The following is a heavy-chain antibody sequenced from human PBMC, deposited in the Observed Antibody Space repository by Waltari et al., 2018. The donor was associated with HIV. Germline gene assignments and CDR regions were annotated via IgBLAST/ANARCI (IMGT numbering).Heavy chain of an antibody. J-gene: IGHJ5*02. CDR1: AYTFTAYY. CDR3: ATGEGGNTLLDR. Sequence: QAQLVQSGTEVKKPGASVKVSCKASAYTFTAYYIHWVRRAPGQGLEWMGWINPNTGGTYFKQNFQVRVSMTRDTSITTAFMELSSLTYDDTAVYYCATGEGGNTLLDRWGQGTLVAVSS. CDR2: INPNTGGT. D-gene: IGHD2-15*01. V-gene: IGHV1-2*02.